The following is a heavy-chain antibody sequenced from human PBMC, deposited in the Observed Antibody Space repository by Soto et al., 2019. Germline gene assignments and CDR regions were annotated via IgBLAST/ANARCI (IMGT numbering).Heavy chain of an antibody. V-gene: IGHV3-23*01. CDR2: ISKSGDST. J-gene: IGHJ4*02. Sequence: VQQLESGGGLVQPGGSLRLSCAASGVTFTSYAMTWVRQVPGEGLQWVSSISKSGDSTYYADSVKGRFTTSRDNSKNTLYLQMNSLRAEDTAIYYCAKGSFGFDYWGQGTLVTVSS. D-gene: IGHD3-10*01. CDR1: GVTFTSYA. CDR3: AKGSFGFDY.